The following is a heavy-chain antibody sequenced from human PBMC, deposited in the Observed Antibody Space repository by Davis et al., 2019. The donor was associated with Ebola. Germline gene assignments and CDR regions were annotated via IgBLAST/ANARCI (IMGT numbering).Heavy chain of an antibody. V-gene: IGHV1-69*04. D-gene: IGHD5-18*01. CDR3: ARELVSEKYSYGYYYYYGMDV. CDR2: IIPILGKA. Sequence: AASVKVSCKASGGTFSSYAISWVRQAPGQGLEWMGRIIPILGKANYAQKFQGRVTITADKSTSTAYMELSSLRSEDTAVYYCARELVSEKYSYGYYYYYGMDVWGQGTTVTVSS. J-gene: IGHJ6*02. CDR1: GGTFSSYA.